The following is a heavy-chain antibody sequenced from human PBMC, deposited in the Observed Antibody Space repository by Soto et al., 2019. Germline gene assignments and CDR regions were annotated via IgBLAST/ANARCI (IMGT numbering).Heavy chain of an antibody. V-gene: IGHV1-69*13. CDR2: IIPIFGTA. D-gene: IGHD3-16*02. J-gene: IGHJ3*02. CDR1: GGTFSSYA. Sequence: GASVKVSCKASGGTFSSYAISWVRQAPGQGLEWMGGIIPIFGTANYAQKFQGRVTITADESTSTAYMELSSLRSEDTAVYYCAGRNYDYIWGSYRKNHAFDIWGQGTMVTVSS. CDR3: AGRNYDYIWGSYRKNHAFDI.